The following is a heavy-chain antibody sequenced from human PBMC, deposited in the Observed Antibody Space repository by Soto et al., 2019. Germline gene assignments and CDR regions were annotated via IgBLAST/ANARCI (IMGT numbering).Heavy chain of an antibody. D-gene: IGHD5-12*01. CDR1: GGSISSGGYY. V-gene: IGHV4-31*03. Sequence: SETLSLTCTVSGGSISSGGYYWSWIRQHPGKGLEWIGYIYYSGSTYYNPSLKSRVTISVDTSKNQFSLKLSSVTAADTAVYYCARMSINGTTRQWLRLRSPHRGMDVWGQGTTVTVSS. J-gene: IGHJ6*02. CDR3: ARMSINGTTRQWLRLRSPHRGMDV. CDR2: IYYSGST.